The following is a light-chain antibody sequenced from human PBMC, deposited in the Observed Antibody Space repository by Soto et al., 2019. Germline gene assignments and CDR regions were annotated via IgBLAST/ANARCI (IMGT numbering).Light chain of an antibody. Sequence: QSALTQPPSASGSPGQSVTISCIGASSDIGGYNYVSWYQQHPGKAPRLGIYEVSKRPSGVPDRFSGSKSGNTASLTVSGLQADDEADYYCSSYAGYKTLFGGGTKLTVL. CDR2: EVS. CDR3: SSYAGYKTL. V-gene: IGLV2-8*01. CDR1: SSDIGGYNY. J-gene: IGLJ2*01.